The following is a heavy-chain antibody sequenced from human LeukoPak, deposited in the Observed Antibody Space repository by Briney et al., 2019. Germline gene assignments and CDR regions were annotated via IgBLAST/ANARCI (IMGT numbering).Heavy chain of an antibody. J-gene: IGHJ4*02. D-gene: IGHD1-26*01. CDR1: GFSLTTYE. CDR2: TDSNSETT. Sequence: GGSLRLSCAVSGFSLTTYEMDWTRQAPGKGLEWVAYTDSNSETTHYADSVKGRFIISRDNAKNSLYLQMNSLKTEDTAVYYCARSSGSYYVGYYFDYWGQGTLVTVSS. V-gene: IGHV3-48*03. CDR3: ARSSGSYYVGYYFDY.